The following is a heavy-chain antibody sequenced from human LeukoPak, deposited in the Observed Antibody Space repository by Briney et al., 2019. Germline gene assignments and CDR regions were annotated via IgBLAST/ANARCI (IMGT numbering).Heavy chain of an antibody. J-gene: IGHJ1*01. V-gene: IGHV3-23*01. CDR2: LSGSGGST. CDR1: GFTFSSYA. Sequence: PGGSLRLSCAASGFTFSSYAMTWVRQAPGKGLEWVSALSGSGGSTYYADSVKGRFTISRDNAKNSLYLQMNSLRAEDTAVYFCATYSSLNRREFQYWGQGTLLTVSS. CDR3: ATYSSLNRREFQY. D-gene: IGHD3-22*01.